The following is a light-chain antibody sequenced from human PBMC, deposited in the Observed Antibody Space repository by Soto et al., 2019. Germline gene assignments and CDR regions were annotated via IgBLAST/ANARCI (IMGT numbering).Light chain of an antibody. CDR3: QLSLSTPYI. Sequence: DIQMTQSPSSLAASVGDRVTITCRASQSIGTSLNWYQQKIGKAPKLLIYAASSLQSGVPSRFSGSGSGTDFTLTISSLQPEDFATYFCQLSLSTPYIFGQGTKLDIK. J-gene: IGKJ2*01. V-gene: IGKV1-39*01. CDR2: AAS. CDR1: QSIGTS.